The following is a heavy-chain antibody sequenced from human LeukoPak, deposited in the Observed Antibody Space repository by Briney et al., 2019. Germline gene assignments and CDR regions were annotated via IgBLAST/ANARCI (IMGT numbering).Heavy chain of an antibody. CDR1: GGSISSYY. J-gene: IGHJ5*02. Sequence: PSETLSLTCTVSGGSISSYYWSWIRQPPGKGLEWIGYIYYSGSTNYNSSLKSRVTISVDTSKNQFSLKLSSVTAADTAVYYCARGHLTWGSWFDPWGQGTLVTVSS. CDR2: IYYSGST. D-gene: IGHD7-27*01. V-gene: IGHV4-59*01. CDR3: ARGHLTWGSWFDP.